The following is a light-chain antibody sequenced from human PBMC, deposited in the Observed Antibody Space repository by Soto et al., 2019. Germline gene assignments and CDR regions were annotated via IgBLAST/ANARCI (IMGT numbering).Light chain of an antibody. Sequence: QSVLTQPPSVTAAPGQKDTLSCSGSSSNIGGNSVSWYQQLPGTAPKLLIYDDNKRPSGIPDRFSGSKSGTSATLGITGFQTGDEADYYCGSWDSSLSAYVFGTGTKVTVL. CDR1: SSNIGGNS. CDR3: GSWDSSLSAYV. J-gene: IGLJ1*01. V-gene: IGLV1-51*01. CDR2: DDN.